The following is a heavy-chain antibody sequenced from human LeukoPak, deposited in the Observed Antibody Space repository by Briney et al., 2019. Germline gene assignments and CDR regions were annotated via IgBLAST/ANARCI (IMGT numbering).Heavy chain of an antibody. CDR2: INPSGGST. CDR3: ARDARDYGGYYFDS. D-gene: IGHD4-17*01. Sequence: ASVKVSCKASGYTFTSYDINWVRQATGQGLEWMGIINPSGGSTSYAQKFQGRVTMTRDMSTSTVYMELSSLRSEDTAVYYCARDARDYGGYYFDSWGQGTRVTVSP. CDR1: GYTFTSYD. J-gene: IGHJ4*02. V-gene: IGHV1-46*01.